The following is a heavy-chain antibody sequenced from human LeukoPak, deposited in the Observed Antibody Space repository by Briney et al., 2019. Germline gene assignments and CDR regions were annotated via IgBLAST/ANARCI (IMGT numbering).Heavy chain of an antibody. V-gene: IGHV3-30*03. CDR3: ARSVVVVSAPDH. CDR1: GFTFSNYG. CDR2: ISYEGRTT. J-gene: IGHJ4*02. Sequence: PGGSLRLSCAGAGFTFSNYGMHWVRQAPGKGLEWVAVISYEGRTTYYADSVKGRFTISRDNSRNTLFLQMDSLRAEDTAVYYCARSVVVVSAPDHWGQGTLVTASS. D-gene: IGHD2-15*01.